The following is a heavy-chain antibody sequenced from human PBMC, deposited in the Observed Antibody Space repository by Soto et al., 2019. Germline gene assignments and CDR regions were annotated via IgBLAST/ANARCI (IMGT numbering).Heavy chain of an antibody. V-gene: IGHV4-30-2*01. J-gene: IGHJ4*02. Sequence: SETLSLTCGVSGGSLSGATYSWNWIRQPPGKGLEWIGYIFPSGTTYYNPSPKSRVTISIDVSKNQFSLSLRSLTAADTAVYYCARSREFDYWSQGTLVTVSS. CDR2: IFPSGTT. CDR1: GGSLSGATYS. CDR3: ARSREFDY.